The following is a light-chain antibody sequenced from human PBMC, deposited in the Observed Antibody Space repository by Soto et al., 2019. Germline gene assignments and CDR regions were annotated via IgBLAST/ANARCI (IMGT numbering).Light chain of an antibody. J-gene: IGLJ1*01. CDR1: SSDVCAYNY. CDR2: DVS. CDR3: SAYTITSPYV. Sequence: QSVLTQPASVSGSPGQSISISCTGTSSDVCAYNYISWYQQHPVKAPKLIIYDVSNRPSGVSSRFSGSKSGNTASLTISGLQAEDGADYYCSAYTITSPYVFGTGTKLTVL. V-gene: IGLV2-14*03.